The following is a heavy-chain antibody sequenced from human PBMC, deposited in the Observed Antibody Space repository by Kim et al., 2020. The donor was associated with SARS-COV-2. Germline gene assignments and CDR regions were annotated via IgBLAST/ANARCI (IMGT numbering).Heavy chain of an antibody. CDR2: IYHSGST. J-gene: IGHJ4*02. CDR3: ARGGYDYVWGSSLGFDY. V-gene: IGHV4-30-2*01. Sequence: SETLSLTCAVSGGSISSGGYSWSWIRQPPGKGLEWIGYIYHSGSTYYNPSLKSRVTISVDRSKNQFSLKLSSVTAADTAAYYCARGGYDYVWGSSLGFDYWGQGTLVTVSS. D-gene: IGHD3-16*01. CDR1: GGSISSGGYS.